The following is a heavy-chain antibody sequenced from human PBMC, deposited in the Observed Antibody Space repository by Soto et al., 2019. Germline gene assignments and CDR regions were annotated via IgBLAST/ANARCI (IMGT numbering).Heavy chain of an antibody. CDR2: TSYDGSNN. V-gene: IGHV3-33*05. CDR3: ARWGTTGGLDV. D-gene: IGHD3-16*01. CDR1: GFTFRSYV. J-gene: IGHJ4*02. Sequence: QVQLVESGGGVVQPGTSLRLSCVGSGFTFRSYVIHWVRQAPGKGLEWVALTSYDGSNNFYGDSVKGRFTISRDNSRNTVELQMDSLRLEETAVYYCARWGTTGGLDVWGQGTLVSVSS.